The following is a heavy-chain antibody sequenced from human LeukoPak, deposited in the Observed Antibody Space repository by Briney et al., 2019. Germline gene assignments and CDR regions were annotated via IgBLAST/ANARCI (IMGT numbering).Heavy chain of an antibody. J-gene: IGHJ4*02. V-gene: IGHV4-34*01. Sequence: SETLSLTCAVYGGSFSGYYWSWIRQPPGKGLEWIGEINHSGSTYYNPSLKSRVTISVDTSKNQFSLKLSSVTAADTAVYYCARLVTDILTGYYPLFDYWGQGTLVTVSS. CDR1: GGSFSGYY. CDR3: ARLVTDILTGYYPLFDY. CDR2: INHSGST. D-gene: IGHD3-9*01.